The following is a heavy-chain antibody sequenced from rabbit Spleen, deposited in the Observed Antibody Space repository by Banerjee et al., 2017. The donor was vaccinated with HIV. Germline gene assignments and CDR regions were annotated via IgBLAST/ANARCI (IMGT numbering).Heavy chain of an antibody. CDR2: INTITGKS. J-gene: IGHJ4*01. CDR3: ARDAGRGDYIDGVFNL. Sequence: QEQLEESGGGLVKPEGSLTLTCKASGVSLNDKDVMCWVRQAPGKGLEWIACINTITGKSVYASWAKGRFIMSRTSSTTVTLQMTSLTVADTATYFCARDAGRGDYIDGVFNLWGQGTLVTVS. CDR1: GVSLNDKDV. V-gene: IGHV1S45*01. D-gene: IGHD8-1*01.